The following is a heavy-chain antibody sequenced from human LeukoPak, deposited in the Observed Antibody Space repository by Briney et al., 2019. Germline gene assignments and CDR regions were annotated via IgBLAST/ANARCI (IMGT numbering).Heavy chain of an antibody. CDR3: ASGHEGYQLLLFDY. CDR1: GGTFSSYA. CDR2: IIPIFGTA. J-gene: IGHJ4*02. V-gene: IGHV1-69*06. D-gene: IGHD2-2*01. Sequence: SVKVSCKASGGTFSSYAISWVRQAPGQGLEWMGGIIPIFGTANYAQKFQGRVTITADKSTSTAYMELSSQRSEDTAVYYCASGHEGYQLLLFDYWGQGTLVTVSS.